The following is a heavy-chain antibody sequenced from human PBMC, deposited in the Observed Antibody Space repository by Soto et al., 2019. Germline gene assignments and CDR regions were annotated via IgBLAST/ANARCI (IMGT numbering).Heavy chain of an antibody. D-gene: IGHD3-22*01. Sequence: PSETLSLTCTVSGGSISSDDYYLSWIHQAPGRGLEWIGYIHSSGSIYYNPSLKSRATMSIDTAGNQFSLKVSSVTVADTAVYYCARDLDGLHDDTSGPFPRPGWGQGTLVTVSS. CDR3: ARDLDGLHDDTSGPFPRPG. CDR1: GGSISSDDYY. V-gene: IGHV4-30-4*01. CDR2: IHSSGSI. J-gene: IGHJ1*01.